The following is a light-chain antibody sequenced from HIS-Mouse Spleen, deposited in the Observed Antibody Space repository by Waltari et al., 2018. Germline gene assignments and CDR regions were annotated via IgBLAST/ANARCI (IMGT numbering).Light chain of an antibody. CDR3: SSYAGSNNFVV. CDR1: SSDVGGYNY. V-gene: IGLV2-8*01. Sequence: QSALTQPPSASGSPGQSVTISCTVTSSDVGGYNYVSWYQQHPGKAPKLMIYEVSKRPSGVPDRFSGSKSGTTASLTVSGLQAEDEADYYCSSYAGSNNFVVFGGGTKLTVL. CDR2: EVS. J-gene: IGLJ2*01.